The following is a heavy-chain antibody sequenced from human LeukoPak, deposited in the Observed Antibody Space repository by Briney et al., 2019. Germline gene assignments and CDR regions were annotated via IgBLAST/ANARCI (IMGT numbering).Heavy chain of an antibody. CDR1: GGSISSSSYY. CDR2: IYYSGST. V-gene: IGHV4-39*01. CDR3: AGRGRVWRWQQNDAFDI. J-gene: IGHJ3*02. D-gene: IGHD5-24*01. Sequence: SETLSLTCTVSGGSISSSSYYWGWIRQPPGKGLEWIGSIYYSGSTYYNPSLKSRVTISVDTSKNQFSLKLSSVTAADTAVYYCAGRGRVWRWQQNDAFDIWGQGTMVTVSS.